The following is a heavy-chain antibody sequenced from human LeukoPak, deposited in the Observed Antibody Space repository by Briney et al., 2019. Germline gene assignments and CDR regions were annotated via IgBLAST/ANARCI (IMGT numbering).Heavy chain of an antibody. V-gene: IGHV1-18*01. CDR2: ISAYNGNT. Sequence: GASVKVSCKASGYTFTSYGISWVRQAPGQGLEWMGWISAYNGNTNYAQKLQGRVTMTTDTSTSTAYMELRSLRSDDTAVYYCARSSFLPRLDPWGFDYWGQGTLVTVSS. D-gene: IGHD3-16*01. CDR3: ARSSFLPRLDPWGFDY. J-gene: IGHJ4*02. CDR1: GYTFTSYG.